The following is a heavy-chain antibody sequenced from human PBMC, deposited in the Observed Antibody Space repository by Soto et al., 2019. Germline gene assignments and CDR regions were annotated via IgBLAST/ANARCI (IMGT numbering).Heavy chain of an antibody. D-gene: IGHD6-13*01. CDR2: VYYSDST. V-gene: IGHV4-59*01. Sequence: QVQLQESGPGLVKPSETLSLTCTVSGGPIGSYYWSWIRQSPGKGLEWIGCVYYSDSTNYNTSLKSRVTISLDRSKNQFSLRLSSVTAADTAVYYCARTDASSWSFFYYGMDVWGQGTAVAVSS. J-gene: IGHJ6*02. CDR1: GGPIGSYY. CDR3: ARTDASSWSFFYYGMDV.